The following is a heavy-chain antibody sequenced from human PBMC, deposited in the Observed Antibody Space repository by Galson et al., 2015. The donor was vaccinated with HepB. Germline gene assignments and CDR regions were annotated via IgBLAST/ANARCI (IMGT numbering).Heavy chain of an antibody. CDR1: GFTVSSNY. V-gene: IGHV3-66*01. J-gene: IGHJ3*02. CDR2: IYSGGST. D-gene: IGHD3-22*01. CDR3: ARARRYYYDSSGYAPGDAFDI. Sequence: SLRLSCAASGFTVSSNYMSWVRQAPGKGLEWVSVIYSGGSTYYADSVKGRFTISRDNSKNTLYLQMNSLRAEDTAVYYCARARRYYYDSSGYAPGDAFDIWGQGTMVTVSS.